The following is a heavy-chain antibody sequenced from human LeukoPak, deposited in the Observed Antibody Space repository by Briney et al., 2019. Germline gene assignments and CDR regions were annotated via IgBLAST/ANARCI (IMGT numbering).Heavy chain of an antibody. CDR1: GGSFSGYY. V-gene: IGHV4-34*01. Sequence: PSETLSLTCAVYGGSFSGYYWSWIRQPPGKGLEWIGEINHSGSTNYNPSLKSRVTISVDTSKNQFSLRLSSVTAADTAVYYCARGAIYCSGGSCYQSPRYYYYMDVWGKGTTVTVSS. CDR3: ARGAIYCSGGSCYQSPRYYYYMDV. J-gene: IGHJ6*03. CDR2: INHSGST. D-gene: IGHD2-15*01.